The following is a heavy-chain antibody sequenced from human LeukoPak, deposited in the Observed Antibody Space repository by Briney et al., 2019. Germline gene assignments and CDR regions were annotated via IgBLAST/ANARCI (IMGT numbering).Heavy chain of an antibody. CDR3: ARVVAGYSSGWYSGDAFDI. J-gene: IGHJ3*02. D-gene: IGHD6-19*01. Sequence: PSQTLSLTCFVSGASISRSGHYWSWIRQPPGKGLEWIGYVYQSGITNYNPSLKSRVTISVDKSKNQFSLKLSSVTAADTAVYYCARVVAGYSSGWYSGDAFDIWGQGTMVTVSS. CDR2: VYQSGIT. V-gene: IGHV4-30-2*01. CDR1: GASISRSGHY.